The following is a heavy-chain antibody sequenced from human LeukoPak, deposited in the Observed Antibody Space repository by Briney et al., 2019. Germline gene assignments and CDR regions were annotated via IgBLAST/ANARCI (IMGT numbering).Heavy chain of an antibody. CDR1: GGTFSSYA. V-gene: IGHV1-69*05. D-gene: IGHD6-19*01. CDR3: ARDQWLVIVFDI. CDR2: IIPIFGTA. Sequence: SVKVSCKASGGTFSSYAISLVRQAPGQGLEWMGRIIPIFGTANYAQKFQGRVTITTDESTSTAYMELSSLRSEDTAVYYCARDQWLVIVFDIWGQGTMVTVSS. J-gene: IGHJ3*02.